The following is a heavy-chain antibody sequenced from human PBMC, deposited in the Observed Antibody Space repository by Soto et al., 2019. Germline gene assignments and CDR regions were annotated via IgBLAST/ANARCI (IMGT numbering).Heavy chain of an antibody. CDR3: AKDMIYGSGGYYSGHYYYMDV. D-gene: IGHD3-10*01. CDR1: GFTFSRYA. V-gene: IGHV3-23*01. CDR2: ISGSGGST. Sequence: EVQLLESGGGLVQPGGSLRLSCAASGFTFSRYAMSWVRQAPGKGLEWVSAISGSGGSTYYADSVKGRFTISRDNSKNTLYLQMNSLRAEDTAVYYCAKDMIYGSGGYYSGHYYYMDVWGKGTTVTVSS. J-gene: IGHJ6*03.